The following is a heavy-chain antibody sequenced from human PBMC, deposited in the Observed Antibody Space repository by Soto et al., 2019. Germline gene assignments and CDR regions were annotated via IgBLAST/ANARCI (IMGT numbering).Heavy chain of an antibody. CDR2: ISYDGSNK. Sequence: HPGGSLRLSCAASGFAFSSYAMHWVRQAPGKGLEWVAVISYDGSNKYYADSVKGRFTISRDNSKNTLYLQMNSLRAEDTAVYYCARDLDYYYYYGMDVWGQGTTVTVSS. CDR3: ARDLDYYYYYGMDV. V-gene: IGHV3-30-3*01. CDR1: GFAFSSYA. D-gene: IGHD3-3*01. J-gene: IGHJ6*02.